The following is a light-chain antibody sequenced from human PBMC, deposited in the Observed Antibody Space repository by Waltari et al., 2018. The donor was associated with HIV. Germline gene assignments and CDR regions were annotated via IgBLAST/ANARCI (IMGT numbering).Light chain of an antibody. Sequence: QSALTQPATVSGSPGQSITISCTGGSNDVGGYNYASWYQHLPGKAPQLIIYEVRNRPSGVSNRFSGSKSGNTASLTISGLQAEDEADYYCTSYASSSSLLFGGGTKLTVL. CDR2: EVR. J-gene: IGLJ2*01. CDR3: TSYASSSSLL. V-gene: IGLV2-14*01. CDR1: SNDVGGYNY.